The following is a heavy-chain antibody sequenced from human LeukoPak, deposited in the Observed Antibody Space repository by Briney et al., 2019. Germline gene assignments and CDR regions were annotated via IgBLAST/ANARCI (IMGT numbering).Heavy chain of an antibody. CDR1: GYRFSTYW. D-gene: IGHD5-18*01. Sequence: GESLKISCKGSGYRFSTYWIGWVRQMPGKGLEWMGIIYPGDSDTRYSPSFQGQVTISADKSISTAYLQWSSLKASDTAMYYCARRGYSYGYAFDYWGQGTLVTVSS. CDR2: IYPGDSDT. CDR3: ARRGYSYGYAFDY. V-gene: IGHV5-51*01. J-gene: IGHJ4*02.